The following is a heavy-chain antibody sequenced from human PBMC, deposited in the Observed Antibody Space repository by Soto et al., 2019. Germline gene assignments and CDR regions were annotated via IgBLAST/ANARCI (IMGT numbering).Heavy chain of an antibody. CDR3: ARAHAPTLPFDY. J-gene: IGHJ4*01. V-gene: IGHV4-59*01. Sequence: SETLSLTCTVSGGSMRNVYWSWIRQPPGKRLEWIGFIFHSGNAEYNPSLKSRVTISIDTSKSQFSLSLDSVTAADTAVYFCARAHAPTLPFDYWGLGTLVTVSS. CDR1: GGSMRNVY. CDR2: IFHSGNA. D-gene: IGHD2-15*01.